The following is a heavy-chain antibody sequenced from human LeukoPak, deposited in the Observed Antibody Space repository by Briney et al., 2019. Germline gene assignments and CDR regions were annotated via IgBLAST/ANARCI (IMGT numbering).Heavy chain of an antibody. D-gene: IGHD3-10*01. V-gene: IGHV1-2*04. CDR3: ARVRYYYGAGSHFKALDS. Sequence: APVKLCCSASGYTFSDYYINWGRQAPGQGLGWMGGINPDSGATNSEPTFQDWVTMTRDTSVNTVYMELSSLKSDCTAEYYWARVRYYYGAGSHFKALDSWGKGTLVIVSS. J-gene: IGHJ4*02. CDR1: GYTFSDYY. CDR2: INPDSGAT.